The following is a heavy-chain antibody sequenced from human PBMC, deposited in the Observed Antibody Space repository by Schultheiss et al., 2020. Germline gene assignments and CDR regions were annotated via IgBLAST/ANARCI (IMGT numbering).Heavy chain of an antibody. Sequence: GESLKISCAASGFTFSSYAMSWVRQAPGKGLEWVSAISGSGGSTYYADSVKGRFTISRDNSKNTLYLQMNSLRAEDTAVYYCAREGDYGDFGDYYYGMDVWGQGTTVTVSS. CDR1: GFTFSSYA. V-gene: IGHV3-23*01. CDR3: AREGDYGDFGDYYYGMDV. J-gene: IGHJ6*02. D-gene: IGHD4-17*01. CDR2: ISGSGGST.